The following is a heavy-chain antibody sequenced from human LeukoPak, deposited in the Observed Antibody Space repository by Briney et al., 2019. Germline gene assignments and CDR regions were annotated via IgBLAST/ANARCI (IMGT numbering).Heavy chain of an antibody. V-gene: IGHV4-34*01. CDR1: GGSFSGYY. CDR3: ARAQPDPTSYIAVAGPFDY. J-gene: IGHJ4*02. CDR2: IYHTGST. Sequence: SETLSLTCAVYGGSFSGYYWSWIRQPPGKGLEWIGEIYHTGSTNYNPYLKSRVTISVDKSKNQFSLWLSSVTAADTAVYYCARAQPDPTSYIAVAGPFDYWGQGTLVTVSS. D-gene: IGHD6-19*01.